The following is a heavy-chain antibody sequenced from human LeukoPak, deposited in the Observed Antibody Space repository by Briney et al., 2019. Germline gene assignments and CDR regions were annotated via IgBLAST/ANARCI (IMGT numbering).Heavy chain of an antibody. Sequence: PSETLSLTCAVYGGSFSGYYWSWIRQPPGKGLEWIGEINHSGSTNYNPSLKSRVTISVDTSKNQFSLKLSSVTAADTAMYYCARGQSVVVTVFDYWGQGTLVTVSS. V-gene: IGHV4-34*01. D-gene: IGHD3-22*01. J-gene: IGHJ4*02. CDR1: GGSFSGYY. CDR3: ARGQSVVVTVFDY. CDR2: INHSGST.